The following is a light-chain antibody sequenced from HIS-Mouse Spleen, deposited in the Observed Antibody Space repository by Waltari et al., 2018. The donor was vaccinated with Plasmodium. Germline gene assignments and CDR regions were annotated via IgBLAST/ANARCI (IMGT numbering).Light chain of an antibody. CDR3: QQYNSYSWT. CDR1: PSISSW. CDR2: KAS. Sequence: DIQMTQSPSTLSVSVGDRVPITCRASPSISSWLAWYQQNPGKAPKLLIYKASSLESGVPSRFSGSGSGTEFTLTISSLQPDDFATYYCQQYNSYSWTFGQGTKVEIK. V-gene: IGKV1-5*03. J-gene: IGKJ1*01.